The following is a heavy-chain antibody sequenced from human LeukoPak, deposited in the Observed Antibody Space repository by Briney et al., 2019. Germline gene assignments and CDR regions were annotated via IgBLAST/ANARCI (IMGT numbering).Heavy chain of an antibody. J-gene: IGHJ5*02. CDR1: GFTFSSYS. D-gene: IGHD3-3*01. Sequence: GGSLRLSCAASGFTFSSYSMNWVRQAPGKGLEWVSSISSSSSYIYYADSVKGRFTISRDNAKNSLYLQMNSLRAEDTAVYYCARDRRFTIFGVVSPNEPYFAWGQGTLVTVSS. CDR2: ISSSSSYI. CDR3: ARDRRFTIFGVVSPNEPYFA. V-gene: IGHV3-21*01.